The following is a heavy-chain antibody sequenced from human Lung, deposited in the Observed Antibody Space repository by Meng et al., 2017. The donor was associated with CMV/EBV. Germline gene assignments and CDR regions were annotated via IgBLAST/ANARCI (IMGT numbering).Heavy chain of an antibody. J-gene: IGHJ6*02. V-gene: IGHV3-49*04. CDR1: GFTFGDYT. Sequence: SXXASGFTFGDYTLSWVRQAPGKGLEWVGFIRSKAFGGATEYGASVKGRFTISRDDSKGIAYLQMNSLKTEDTAVYYCTRDKTIVTSWMSNNYYGMDVWGQGTXVTVSS. D-gene: IGHD4-17*01. CDR3: TRDKTIVTSWMSNNYYGMDV. CDR2: IRSKAFGGAT.